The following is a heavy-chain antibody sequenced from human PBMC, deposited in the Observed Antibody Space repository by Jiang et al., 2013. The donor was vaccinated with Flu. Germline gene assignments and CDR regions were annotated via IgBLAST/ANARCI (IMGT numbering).Heavy chain of an antibody. CDR2: IYYTGIT. CDR1: GGSISGYY. V-gene: IGHV4-59*08. D-gene: IGHD6-13*01. Sequence: GLVKPSETLSLTCTVSGGSISGYYWTWFRQPPGKGLEWIGQIYYTGITSYKSSLRSRVIMSVDTSKNQFSLNLSSVTAADTAVYYCARQMIPPAAAGLWDNWFDTWGQGTLVTVSS. CDR3: ARQMIPPAAAGLWDNWFDT. J-gene: IGHJ5*02.